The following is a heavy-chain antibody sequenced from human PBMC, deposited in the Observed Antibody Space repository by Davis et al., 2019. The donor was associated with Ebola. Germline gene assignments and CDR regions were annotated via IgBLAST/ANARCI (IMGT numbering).Heavy chain of an antibody. CDR3: ARTDSSASLGFFYFHGMDV. J-gene: IGHJ6*02. Sequence: SETLSPTCTVSGGSISSYYWSWIRQPPGKGLEWIGEINHSGSTNYNPSLKSRVTISVDTSKNQFSLKLSSVTAADTAVYYCARTDSSASLGFFYFHGMDVWGQGTTVVVSS. V-gene: IGHV4-34*01. CDR2: INHSGST. D-gene: IGHD2/OR15-2a*01. CDR1: GGSISSYY.